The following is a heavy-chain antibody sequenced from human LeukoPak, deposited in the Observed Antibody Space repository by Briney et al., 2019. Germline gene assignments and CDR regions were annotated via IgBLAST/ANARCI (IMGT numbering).Heavy chain of an antibody. J-gene: IGHJ3*02. D-gene: IGHD2-21*02. CDR1: GGSISSYY. V-gene: IGHV4-39*07. Sequence: SETLSLTRTVSGGSISSYYWGWIRQPPGKGLEWIGSIYYSGSTYYNPSLKSRVTISVDTSKNQFSLKLSSVTAADTAVYYCARDPPYCGGDCYSDDAFDIWGQGTMVTVSS. CDR3: ARDPPYCGGDCYSDDAFDI. CDR2: IYYSGST.